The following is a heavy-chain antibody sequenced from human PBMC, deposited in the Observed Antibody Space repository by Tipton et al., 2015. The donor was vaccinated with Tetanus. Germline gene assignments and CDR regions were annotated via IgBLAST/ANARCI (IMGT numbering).Heavy chain of an antibody. CDR1: GGSFSGYY. Sequence: QLVQSGPEVKPSETLSLTCAVYGGSFSGYYWSWICQPPGKGLEWIGYIYYSGSTNSNPSLKSRITISVDTSKNQFSLKLSSVTAADTPVYYCATSKGGAARPRFDYWGQGTLVTVSS. V-gene: IGHV4-59*01. CDR2: IYYSGST. J-gene: IGHJ4*02. CDR3: ATSKGGAARPRFDY. D-gene: IGHD6-6*01.